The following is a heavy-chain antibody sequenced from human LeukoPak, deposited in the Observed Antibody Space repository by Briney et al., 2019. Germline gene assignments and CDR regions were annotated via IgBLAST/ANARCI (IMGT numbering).Heavy chain of an antibody. CDR2: IVVGSGNT. Sequence: GTSVKVSCKASGFTFTSSAMQWVRQARGQRLEWIGWIVVGSGNTNYAQKFQERVTITRDMSTSTAHMELSSLRSEDTAVYYCAADPRGYSYGYPLGYWGQGTLVTVYS. V-gene: IGHV1-58*02. J-gene: IGHJ4*02. CDR3: AADPRGYSYGYPLGY. D-gene: IGHD5-18*01. CDR1: GFTFTSSA.